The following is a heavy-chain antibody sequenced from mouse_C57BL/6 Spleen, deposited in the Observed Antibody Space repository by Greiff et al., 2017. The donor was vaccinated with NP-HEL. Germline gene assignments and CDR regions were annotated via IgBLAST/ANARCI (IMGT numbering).Heavy chain of an antibody. J-gene: IGHJ1*03. CDR2: ILPGSGST. V-gene: IGHV1-9*01. Sequence: VQLQQSGAELMKPGASVQLSCKATGYTFTGYWIEWVKQRPGHGLEWIGEILPGSGSTNYNEKFKGKATFTADTSSNTAYMQLSSLTTEDSAIYYCARRGHGSSYGYFDVWGTGTTVTVSS. D-gene: IGHD1-1*01. CDR1: GYTFTGYW. CDR3: ARRGHGSSYGYFDV.